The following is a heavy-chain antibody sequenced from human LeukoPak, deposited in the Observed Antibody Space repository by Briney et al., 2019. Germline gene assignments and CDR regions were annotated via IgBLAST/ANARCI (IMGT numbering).Heavy chain of an antibody. J-gene: IGHJ3*02. CDR3: AKDVGRATDAFDI. CDR2: ISGSGGST. V-gene: IGHV3-23*01. Sequence: GGSLRLSCAASGCTFSSYAMSWVRQAPGKGLEWVSAISGSGGSTYYADSVKGRFTISRDNSKNTLYLQMNSLRAEDTAVYYCAKDVGRATDAFDIWGQGTMVTVSS. CDR1: GCTFSSYA.